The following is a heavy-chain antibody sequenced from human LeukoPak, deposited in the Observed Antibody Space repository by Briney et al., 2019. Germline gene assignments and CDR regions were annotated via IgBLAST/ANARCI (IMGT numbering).Heavy chain of an antibody. J-gene: IGHJ4*02. CDR2: ISWNSGSI. D-gene: IGHD5-12*01. Sequence: GGSLRLSCAASGFTFDDYAMHWVRQAPGKGLEWVSGISWNSGSIGYADSVKGRFTIPRDNAKNSLYLQMNSLRAEDTALYYCAKDRGYSGYDPPDYWGQGTLVTVSS. CDR3: AKDRGYSGYDPPDY. CDR1: GFTFDDYA. V-gene: IGHV3-9*01.